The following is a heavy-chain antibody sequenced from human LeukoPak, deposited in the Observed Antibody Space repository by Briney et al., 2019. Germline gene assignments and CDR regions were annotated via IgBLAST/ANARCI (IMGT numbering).Heavy chain of an antibody. D-gene: IGHD3-10*01. Sequence: SETLSLTCAVSGGSINSGGYSWSWIRQPPGKGLEWIGYIYYSGATYYNPSLKSRLTISIDTSKNQFSLKLSSVTAADTAMYYCARAYRGVIVDYWGQGTLVTVSS. CDR3: ARAYRGVIVDY. CDR1: GGSINSGGYS. V-gene: IGHV4-30-4*07. J-gene: IGHJ4*02. CDR2: IYYSGAT.